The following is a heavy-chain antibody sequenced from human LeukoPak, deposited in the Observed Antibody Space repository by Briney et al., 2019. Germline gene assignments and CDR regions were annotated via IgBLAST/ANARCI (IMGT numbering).Heavy chain of an antibody. V-gene: IGHV3-21*01. D-gene: IGHD2-8*02. CDR1: GFTLSSYS. CDR2: ISSSSSYI. CDR3: ARGWRGVPPTCSPP. Sequence: GGSLRLSCAASGFTLSSYSMNWVRQAPGKGLEWDSSISSSSSYIYYADSVKGRFTISRDNAKNSLYLQMNSLRVEDTAVYYCARGWRGVPPTCSPPGGHGTLVPVSS. J-gene: IGHJ5*02.